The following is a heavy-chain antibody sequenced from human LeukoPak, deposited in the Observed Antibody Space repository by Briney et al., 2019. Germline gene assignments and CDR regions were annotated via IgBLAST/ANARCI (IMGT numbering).Heavy chain of an antibody. J-gene: IGHJ4*02. CDR2: IGDNSATI. Sequence: AGGSLRLSCAASGFTFSAYNMNWVRQAPGKGLEWLSYIGDNSATIYYADSVKGRFTISRDDAKNSFYLQMNSLRDEDTAVYYCARDTYYSFDHWGQGTLVTVSS. V-gene: IGHV3-48*02. D-gene: IGHD2/OR15-2a*01. CDR1: GFTFSAYN. CDR3: ARDTYYSFDH.